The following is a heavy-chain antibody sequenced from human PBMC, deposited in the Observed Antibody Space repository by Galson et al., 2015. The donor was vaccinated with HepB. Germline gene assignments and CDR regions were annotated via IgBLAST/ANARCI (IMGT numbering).Heavy chain of an antibody. J-gene: IGHJ5*02. CDR2: VDPEDGET. D-gene: IGHD3-9*01. CDR3: ASRPVTHLRYFDWFDP. V-gene: IGHV1-69-2*01. CDR1: GYTYTDYY. Sequence: CKVSGYTYTDYYMHWVQQAPGKGLEWMGLVDPEDGETIYAEKFQGRVTITADTSTDTAYMELSSLRSEDTAVYYCASRPVTHLRYFDWFDPWGQGTLVTVSS.